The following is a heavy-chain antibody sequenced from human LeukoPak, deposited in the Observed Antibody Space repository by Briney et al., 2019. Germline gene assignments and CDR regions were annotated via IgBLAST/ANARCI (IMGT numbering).Heavy chain of an antibody. CDR3: ARARNQIVVVTARGFDP. CDR2: INHSGST. CDR1: GGSFSGYY. D-gene: IGHD2-21*02. J-gene: IGHJ5*02. V-gene: IGHV4-34*01. Sequence: SETLSLTCAVYGGSFSGYYWSWIRQPPGKGLEWIGEINHSGSTNYNPSLKSRVTISVDTSKNQFSLKLSSVTAADTAVYYCARARNQIVVVTARGFDPWGQGTLVTVSS.